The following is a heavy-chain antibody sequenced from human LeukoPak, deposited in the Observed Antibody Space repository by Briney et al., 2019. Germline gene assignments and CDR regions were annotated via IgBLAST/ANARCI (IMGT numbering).Heavy chain of an antibody. J-gene: IGHJ3*02. Sequence: PGGSLRLSCAASGFTFSGSAMHWVRLASGKGLEWVGRIRTKANSYATAYGASVKGRFTVSRDDSKNTAYLQMNSLKTEDTDVYYCTRSRIVGALDAFDIWGQGTMVTVSS. V-gene: IGHV3-73*01. CDR2: IRTKANSYAT. CDR1: GFTFSGSA. CDR3: TRSRIVGALDAFDI. D-gene: IGHD1-26*01.